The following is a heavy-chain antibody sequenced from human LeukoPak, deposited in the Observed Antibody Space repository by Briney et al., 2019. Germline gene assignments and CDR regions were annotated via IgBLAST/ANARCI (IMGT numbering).Heavy chain of an antibody. D-gene: IGHD2-21*01. CDR2: IKQDGSEK. Sequence: PGGSLRLSCAASGFTFSSYWMSWVRQAPGKGLEWVANIKQDGSEKYYVDSVKGRFTISRDNAKNSLYLQMSSLRAEDTAVYYCAGEDRHSSVFDYWGQGTLVTVSS. J-gene: IGHJ4*02. CDR1: GFTFSSYW. V-gene: IGHV3-7*01. CDR3: AGEDRHSSVFDY.